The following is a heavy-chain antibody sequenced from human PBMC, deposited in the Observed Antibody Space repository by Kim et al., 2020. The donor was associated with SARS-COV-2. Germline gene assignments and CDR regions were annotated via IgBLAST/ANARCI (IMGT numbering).Heavy chain of an antibody. CDR1: GFTFSSYT. V-gene: IGHV3-23*01. Sequence: GGSLRLSCAASGFTFSSYTMSWVRQAPGKGPEWVSGFDFRGGTYYVGPVKGRFTISRDNSKNTLYLQMNSLRAEDTAVYYCAKDRVKGDGDWDFDYWGRGTLVTVSS. D-gene: IGHD4-17*01. CDR3: AKDRVKGDGDWDFDY. CDR2: FDFRGGT. J-gene: IGHJ4*02.